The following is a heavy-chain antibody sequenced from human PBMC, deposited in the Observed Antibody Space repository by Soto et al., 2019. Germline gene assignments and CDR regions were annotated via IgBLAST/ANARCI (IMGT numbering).Heavy chain of an antibody. CDR3: AHAYGGRSLY. CDR2: IYWDDSK. V-gene: IGHV2-5*02. D-gene: IGHD1-26*01. CDR1: GFSLTTDRVG. J-gene: IGHJ4*02. Sequence: QITLKESGPTLVKPTQTLTLTCTFSGFSLTTDRVGVGWIRQPPGEALEWLAVIYWDDSKTYRPSLESRLTITTDTSKIHGALTITNMDSLDTATYYCAHAYGGRSLYWGQGTLVTVSS.